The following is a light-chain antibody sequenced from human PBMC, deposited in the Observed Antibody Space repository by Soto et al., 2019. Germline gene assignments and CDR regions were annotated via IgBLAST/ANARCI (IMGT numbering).Light chain of an antibody. J-gene: IGLJ1*01. CDR1: SGDFAGSDL. CDR3: SSYMSSTTSYV. Sequence: QSALTQPASVSGSPGQSITMSSTGPSGDFAGSDLVSWYQHHPGKAPKVMIYDVSNRPSGVSHRFSGSKSGNTASLTISGLQAEDEADYYCSSYMSSTTSYVFGTGTKLTVL. V-gene: IGLV2-14*03. CDR2: DVS.